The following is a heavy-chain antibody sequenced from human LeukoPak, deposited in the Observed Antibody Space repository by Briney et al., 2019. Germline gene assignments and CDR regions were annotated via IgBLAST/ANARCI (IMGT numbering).Heavy chain of an antibody. Sequence: GGSLRLSCAASGFIISDYYMNWIRQVPGKGLEWVSHISGGGTTMYYADSVKGRFTISRDNAKNSLYLQMNSLRAEDTAVYYCARDIITPPLGFDYWGQGTLVTVSS. J-gene: IGHJ4*02. CDR2: ISGGGTTM. V-gene: IGHV3-11*04. D-gene: IGHD3-22*01. CDR1: GFIISDYY. CDR3: ARDIITPPLGFDY.